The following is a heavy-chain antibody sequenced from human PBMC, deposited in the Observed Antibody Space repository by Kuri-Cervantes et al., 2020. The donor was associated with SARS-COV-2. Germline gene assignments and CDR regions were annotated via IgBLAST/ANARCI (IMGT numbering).Heavy chain of an antibody. V-gene: IGHV4-39*07. CDR1: GGSISSSSYY. CDR2: IYYSGST. J-gene: IGHJ5*02. Sequence: GSLRLSCTVSGGSISSSSYYWGWIRQPPGKGLEWIGSIYYSGSTNYNPSLKSRVTISVDTSKNQFSLKLSSVTAADTAVYYCARGGYSSSWYGLYNWFDPWGQGTLVTVSS. D-gene: IGHD6-13*01. CDR3: ARGGYSSSWYGLYNWFDP.